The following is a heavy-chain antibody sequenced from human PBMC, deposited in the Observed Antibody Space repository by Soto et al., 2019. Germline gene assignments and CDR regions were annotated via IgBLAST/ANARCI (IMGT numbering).Heavy chain of an antibody. Sequence: EVQLLESGGGLVQPGGSLRLSCAASGITFSSHAMTWVRQSPGRGLEWVSLISSGSSTYYADSVKGRFSISRDKSKSTLFLQMNSLRAEDTAIYYCAKHSASGGGFDYWGQGTLVTVSS. CDR1: GITFSSHA. CDR2: LISSGSST. J-gene: IGHJ4*02. D-gene: IGHD3-10*01. CDR3: AKHSASGGGFDY. V-gene: IGHV3-23*01.